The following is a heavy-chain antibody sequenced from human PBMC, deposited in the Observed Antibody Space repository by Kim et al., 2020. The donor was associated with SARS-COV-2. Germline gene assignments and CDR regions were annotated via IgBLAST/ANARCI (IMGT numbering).Heavy chain of an antibody. D-gene: IGHD3-3*01. CDR1: GFTFSSYA. Sequence: GGSLRLSCAASGFTFSSYAMYWVRQAPGRGLEWVAVISYDGSNKYYADSVKGRFTISRDNSKNTLYLQMNSLRAEDTAVYYCARDSAEWLSNLGADYWG. CDR2: ISYDGSNK. V-gene: IGHV3-30*04. CDR3: ARDSAEWLSNLGADY. J-gene: IGHJ4*01.